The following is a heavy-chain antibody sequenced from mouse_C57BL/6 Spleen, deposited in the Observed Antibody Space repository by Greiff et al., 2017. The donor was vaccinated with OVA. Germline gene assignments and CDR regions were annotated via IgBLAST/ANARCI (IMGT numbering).Heavy chain of an antibody. CDR3: ARWRDTVCTMDY. Sequence: QVQLQQPGAELVMPGASVKLSCKASGYTFTSYWLHWVKQRPGQGLEWIGEIDPSDSYTNYNQQFKGKSTLTVDKSSSTAYMQLSSLTSEDAAVYFCARWRDTVCTMDYWGQGTSVTVSS. J-gene: IGHJ4*01. V-gene: IGHV1-69*01. CDR1: GYTFTSYW. CDR2: IDPSDSYT. D-gene: IGHD1-1*01.